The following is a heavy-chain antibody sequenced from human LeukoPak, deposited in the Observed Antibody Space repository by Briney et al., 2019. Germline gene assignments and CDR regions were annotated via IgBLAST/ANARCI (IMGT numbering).Heavy chain of an antibody. CDR2: IYTSGST. V-gene: IGHV4-61*02. CDR3: ARDSAAAGTSFDY. CDR1: GGSISSGSYY. D-gene: IGHD6-13*01. J-gene: IGHJ4*02. Sequence: PSETLSLTCTVSGGSISSGSYYWSWIRQPARKGLEWIGRIYTSGSTNYNPSLKSRVTISVDTSKNQFSLKLSSVAAADTAVYYCARDSAAAGTSFDYWGQGTLVTVSS.